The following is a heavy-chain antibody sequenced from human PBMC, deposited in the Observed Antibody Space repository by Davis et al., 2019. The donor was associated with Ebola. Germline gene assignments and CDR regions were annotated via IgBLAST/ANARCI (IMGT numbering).Heavy chain of an antibody. CDR3: ARGSGGNWFDP. CDR2: ISSSSSDI. V-gene: IGHV3-21*04. J-gene: IGHJ5*02. Sequence: GESLKISCAASGFTFSDYSMNWVRQAPGKGLEWVSFISSSSSDILYADSVKGRFTMSRDTSKNTLYLQMNSLRAEDTAVYFCARGSGGNWFDPWGQGTLVTVSS. CDR1: GFTFSDYS. D-gene: IGHD2-15*01.